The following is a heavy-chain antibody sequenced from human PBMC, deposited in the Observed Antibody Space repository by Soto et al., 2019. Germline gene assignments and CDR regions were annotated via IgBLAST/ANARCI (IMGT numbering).Heavy chain of an antibody. Sequence: QVQLVQSGAEVKKPGASVKVSCKASGYTFTSYGISWVRQAPGQGLEWMGWISAYNGNTNYAQKLQGRVTMTTDTSTSTAYMELRSVRTDDTAVYYCGRGRAYCGGDCYYYYYGMDVWGQGTTVTVSS. CDR2: ISAYNGNT. D-gene: IGHD2-21*02. CDR3: GRGRAYCGGDCYYYYYGMDV. CDR1: GYTFTSYG. V-gene: IGHV1-18*01. J-gene: IGHJ6*02.